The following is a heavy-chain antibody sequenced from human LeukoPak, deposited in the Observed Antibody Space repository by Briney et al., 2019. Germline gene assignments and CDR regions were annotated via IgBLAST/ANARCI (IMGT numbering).Heavy chain of an antibody. D-gene: IGHD3-16*01. V-gene: IGHV4-39*07. CDR1: GGSISSSSYY. Sequence: SQTLSLTCTVSGGSISSSSYYWGWIRQPPGKGLEWIGSIYYSGSTYYNPSLKSRVTISVDTSKNQFSLKLSSVTAADTAVYYCARPAWGWFDPWGQGTLVTVSS. CDR2: IYYSGST. J-gene: IGHJ5*02. CDR3: ARPAWGWFDP.